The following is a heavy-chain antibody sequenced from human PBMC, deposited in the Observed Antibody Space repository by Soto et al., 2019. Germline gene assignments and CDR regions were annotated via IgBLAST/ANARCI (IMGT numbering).Heavy chain of an antibody. D-gene: IGHD3-16*01. J-gene: IGHJ6*02. CDR2: VYYSGST. V-gene: IGHV4-39*01. CDR1: GGSISSSSYY. Sequence: PSETLSLTCTVSGGSISSSSYYWGWIRQPPGKGLEWIGSVYYSGSTYCNPSLKSRVTISVDTSKNQFSLKLSSVTAADTAVYYCARPSWGPPYNYAMDVWGQGTTVTVFS. CDR3: ARPSWGPPYNYAMDV.